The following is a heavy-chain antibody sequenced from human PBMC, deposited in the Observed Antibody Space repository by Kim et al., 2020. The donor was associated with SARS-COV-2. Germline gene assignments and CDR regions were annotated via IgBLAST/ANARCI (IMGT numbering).Heavy chain of an antibody. CDR3: ARPTSGSYHAAFEK. CDR1: GYSFTNYW. CDR2: IYPRDSDT. Sequence: GESLKISCKGSGYSFTNYWIGWVRQMPGKGLEWMGIIYPRDSDTRYSPSFQGQVTISADKSISTAYLQWSSLKASDAAMYYCARPTSGSYHAAFEKWGQGTLITVSS. V-gene: IGHV5-51*01. J-gene: IGHJ4*02. D-gene: IGHD1-26*01.